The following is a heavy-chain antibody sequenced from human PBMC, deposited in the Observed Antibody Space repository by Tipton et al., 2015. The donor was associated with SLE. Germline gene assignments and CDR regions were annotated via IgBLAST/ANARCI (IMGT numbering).Heavy chain of an antibody. CDR1: GATDNSYS. Sequence: QSGAEVKKPGSSVKMSCKASGATDNSYSISWVRQAPGQGLEWMGWIGAYNGDTRKAQKVQDRVTMTIDPSTSTAYMDLRNLRSDDTAIYYCARALIPPSDNWFDPWGQGTLVTVSS. CDR2: IGAYNGDT. V-gene: IGHV1-18*01. J-gene: IGHJ5*02. CDR3: ARALIPPSDNWFDP. D-gene: IGHD2-2*02.